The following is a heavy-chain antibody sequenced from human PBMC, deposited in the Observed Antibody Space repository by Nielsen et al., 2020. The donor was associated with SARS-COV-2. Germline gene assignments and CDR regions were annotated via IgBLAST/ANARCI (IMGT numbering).Heavy chain of an antibody. CDR2: MNPNSGNT. V-gene: IGHV1-8*02. Sequence: ASVKVSSKASGYTFTSYAMHWVRQAPGQRLEWMGWMNPNSGNTGYAQKFQGRVTMTRNTSISTAYMELSSLRSEDTAVYYCARMGKYNWKDIHYYMDVWGKGTTVTVSS. CDR3: ARMGKYNWKDIHYYMDV. CDR1: GYTFTSYA. J-gene: IGHJ6*03. D-gene: IGHD1-20*01.